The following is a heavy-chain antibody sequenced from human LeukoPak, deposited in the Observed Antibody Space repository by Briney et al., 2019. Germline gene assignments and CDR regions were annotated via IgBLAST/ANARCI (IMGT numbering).Heavy chain of an antibody. CDR3: ARETGTPSRLVVAATQGSYYYYYGMDV. D-gene: IGHD2-15*01. CDR1: GGTFSSYA. CDR2: IIPIFGTA. V-gene: IGHV1-69*13. Sequence: SVRVSCKASGGTFSSYAISWVRQAPGQGLEWMGGIIPIFGTANYAQKFQGRVTITADESTSTAYMELSSLRSEDTAVYYCARETGTPSRLVVAATQGSYYYYYGMDVWGQGTTVTVSS. J-gene: IGHJ6*02.